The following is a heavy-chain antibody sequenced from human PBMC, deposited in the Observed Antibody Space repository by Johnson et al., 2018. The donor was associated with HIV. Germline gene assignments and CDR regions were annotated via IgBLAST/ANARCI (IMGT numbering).Heavy chain of an antibody. V-gene: IGHV3-20*04. CDR1: GFTFSSYG. CDR3: ARDRGGSYQGGDDAFHI. J-gene: IGHJ3*02. CDR2: VSWNSGSI. D-gene: IGHD1-26*01. Sequence: VQLVESGGGVVRPGGSLRLSCAASGFTFSSYGMHWVRQAPGKGLEWVSGVSWNSGSIAYADSVQGRFTISRDNAKKSLYLQMNSLRVEETAVYYCARDRGGSYQGGDDAFHIWGQGTLVTVSS.